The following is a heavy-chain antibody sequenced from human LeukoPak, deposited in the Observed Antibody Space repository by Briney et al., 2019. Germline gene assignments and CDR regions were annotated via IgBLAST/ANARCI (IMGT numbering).Heavy chain of an antibody. D-gene: IGHD5-18*01. CDR3: AKRIQSAMATGY. CDR1: GFTFNKYA. V-gene: IGHV3-23*01. Sequence: SGGSLRLSCAASGFTFNKYAMSWVRQAPGKGLEWVSAISGSDAGTYYADSVKGRFTISRDNSKNTLYLQMNSLRAEDAAVYYCAKRIQSAMATGYWGQGTLVTVSS. J-gene: IGHJ4*02. CDR2: ISGSDAGT.